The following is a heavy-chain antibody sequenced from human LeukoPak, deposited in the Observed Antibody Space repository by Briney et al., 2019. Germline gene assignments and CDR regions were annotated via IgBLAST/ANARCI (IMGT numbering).Heavy chain of an antibody. CDR1: GYTFTGYY. CDR3: ARDCSSTNYQGAFDI. D-gene: IGHD2-2*01. Sequence: ASVKVSCKASGYTFTGYYMLWVRQAPGQGLEWMGWINPNSGGTNYAQKFQGRVTMTRDTSISTAYMELSRLRSDDTAVYYCARDCSSTNYQGAFDIWGQGTMVTVSS. V-gene: IGHV1-2*02. CDR2: INPNSGGT. J-gene: IGHJ3*02.